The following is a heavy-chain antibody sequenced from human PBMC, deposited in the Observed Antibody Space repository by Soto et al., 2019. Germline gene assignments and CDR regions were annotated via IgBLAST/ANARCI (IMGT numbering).Heavy chain of an antibody. V-gene: IGHV4-31*03. CDR1: GGSISSGGYY. D-gene: IGHD3-3*01. J-gene: IGHJ4*02. CDR2: IYYSGST. Sequence: SETLALTCTVSGGSISSGGYYWSWIHQHPGKGLEWIGYIYYSGSTYYNPSLKSRVTISVDTSRNQFSLKLSSVTAADTAVYYCARDITIFGVVIRSYFDYWGQGTLVTVSS. CDR3: ARDITIFGVVIRSYFDY.